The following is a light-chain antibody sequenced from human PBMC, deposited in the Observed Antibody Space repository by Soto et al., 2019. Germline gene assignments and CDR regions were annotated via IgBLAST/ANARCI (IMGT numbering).Light chain of an antibody. CDR2: DAS. CDR1: QSISSW. V-gene: IGKV1-5*01. CDR3: QQYNSYPWT. J-gene: IGKJ1*01. Sequence: DIQMTQSPSTLSASVGDRVTITCRASQSISSWLAWYQQKPGKAPKLLIYDASILESGVPSRFSGSRSGTEFTLTISSLQPDDFATYYCQQYNSYPWTFSQGTKVEIK.